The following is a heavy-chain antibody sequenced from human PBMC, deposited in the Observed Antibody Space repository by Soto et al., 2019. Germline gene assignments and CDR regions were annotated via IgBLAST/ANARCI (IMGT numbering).Heavy chain of an antibody. Sequence: EVQLLESGGGLVQPGGSLRLSCAASGFTFSSYAMSWVRQAPGKGLEWVSYISSSGSTIYYADSVKGRFTISRDNAKNSLYLQMNSLRAEDTAVYYCARSRRDGYNSKIGGFDYWGQGTLVTVSS. D-gene: IGHD5-12*01. V-gene: IGHV3-48*03. CDR2: ISSSGSTI. J-gene: IGHJ4*02. CDR1: GFTFSSYA. CDR3: ARSRRDGYNSKIGGFDY.